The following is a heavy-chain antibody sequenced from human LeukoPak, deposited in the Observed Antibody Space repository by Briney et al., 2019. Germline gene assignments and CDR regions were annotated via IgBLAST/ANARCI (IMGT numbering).Heavy chain of an antibody. V-gene: IGHV3-30*04. CDR1: GFTFNNYA. CDR2: ISYDGSNK. CDR3: ARVDHGSGSYPFDY. D-gene: IGHD3-10*01. Sequence: GRSLRLSCAASGFTFNNYAMHWVRQAPGKGLEWVAVISYDGSNKYYADSVKGRFTISRDNSKNTLYLQMNSLRAEDTAVYYCARVDHGSGSYPFDYWGQGTLVTVSS. J-gene: IGHJ4*02.